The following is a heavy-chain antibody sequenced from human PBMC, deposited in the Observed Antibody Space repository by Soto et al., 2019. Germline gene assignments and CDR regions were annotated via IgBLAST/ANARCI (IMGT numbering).Heavy chain of an antibody. CDR3: ARGIKDGDYSRWFDP. CDR2: IIPILGIA. Sequence: GASLKVSCKASGGTFSIYTISWVRQAPGQGLEWMGRIIPILGIANYAQKFQGRVTITADKSTSTAYMELSSLRSEDTAVYYCARGIKDGDYSRWFDPWGPGTLVTVSS. V-gene: IGHV1-69*02. J-gene: IGHJ5*02. D-gene: IGHD4-17*01. CDR1: GGTFSIYT.